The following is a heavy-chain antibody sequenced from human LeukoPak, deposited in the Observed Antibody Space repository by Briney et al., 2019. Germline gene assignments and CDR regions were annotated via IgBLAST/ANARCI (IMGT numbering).Heavy chain of an antibody. CDR2: IYYSGST. V-gene: IGHV4-39*01. CDR1: GGSISSSSYY. CDR3: AIFYSGWYIDCYFDL. Sequence: SETLSLTCTVSGGSISSSSYYWGWIRQPPGKGLEWIGSIYYSGSTYYNPSLKSRVTISVDTSKNQFSLKLSSVTAADTAVYYCAIFYSGWYIDCYFDLWGRGTLVTVSS. J-gene: IGHJ2*01. D-gene: IGHD6-19*01.